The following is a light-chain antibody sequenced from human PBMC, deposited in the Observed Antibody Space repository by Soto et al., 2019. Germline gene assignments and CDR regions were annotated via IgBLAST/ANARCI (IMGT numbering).Light chain of an antibody. Sequence: QSVLTQPASVSGSPGQSIIISCTGTSSDVGGYDYVSWYQHHPGKAPKLIICDVSDRPPGVSNRFSGSKSGNTASLTISGLQAEDEGDYYCSSYTTSSTPCVFGTGTKVTVL. CDR3: SSYTTSSTPCV. J-gene: IGLJ1*01. V-gene: IGLV2-14*03. CDR1: SSDVGGYDY. CDR2: DVS.